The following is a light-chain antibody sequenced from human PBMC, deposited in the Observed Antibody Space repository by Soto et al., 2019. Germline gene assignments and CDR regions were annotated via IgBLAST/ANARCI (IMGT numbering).Light chain of an antibody. CDR3: LLYYGGAQVL. CDR2: STS. Sequence: QAVVTQEPSLTVSPGGTVTLTCASSAGAVTSAYYTNWLQQKPGQAPRALIYSTSEKHSWTPALFSGSLLGGKAALTLSAAQPEDEADYYCLLYYGGAQVLFGGGTKLTVL. V-gene: IGLV7-43*01. CDR1: AGAVTSAYY. J-gene: IGLJ2*01.